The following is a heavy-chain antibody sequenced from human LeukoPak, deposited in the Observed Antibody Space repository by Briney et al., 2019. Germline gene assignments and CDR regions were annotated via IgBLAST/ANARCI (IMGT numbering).Heavy chain of an antibody. J-gene: IGHJ3*02. CDR3: ARTFQDDDAFDI. CDR1: GYTFAGYY. CDR2: INPNSGGT. Sequence: ASVKVSCKASGYTFAGYYMHWVRQAPGQGLEWMGWINPNSGGTNYAQKFQGRVTMTRDTSISTAYMELSRLRSDDTAVYYCARTFQDDDAFDIWGQGTMVTVSS. V-gene: IGHV1-2*02.